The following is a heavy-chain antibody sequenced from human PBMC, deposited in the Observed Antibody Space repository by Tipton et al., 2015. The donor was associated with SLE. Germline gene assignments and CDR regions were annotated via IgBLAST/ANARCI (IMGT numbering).Heavy chain of an antibody. D-gene: IGHD6-13*01. J-gene: IGHJ1*01. CDR2: ISSSGSTI. V-gene: IGHV3-48*04. CDR1: GFTFSSYS. Sequence: SLRLSCAASGFTFSSYSMNWVRQAPGKGLEWVSYISSSGSTIYYADSVKGRFTISRDNAKNSLYLQMNSLRAEDTAVYYCAREAQQLEGGYFQHWGQGTLVTVSS. CDR3: AREAQQLEGGYFQH.